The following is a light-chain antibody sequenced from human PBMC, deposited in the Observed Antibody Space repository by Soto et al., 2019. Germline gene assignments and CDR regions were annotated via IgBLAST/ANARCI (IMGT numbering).Light chain of an antibody. CDR3: QQYGDWPPDT. CDR1: QSISSW. V-gene: IGKV1-5*01. J-gene: IGKJ2*01. Sequence: DIQMTQSPSTLSASVGDRVTITCRASQSISSWLAWYQQKPGKAPKLLIYDASSLESGVPSRFSGSGSGTEFTLTISSLQPDDFAVYYCQQYGDWPPDTFGQGTKVEI. CDR2: DAS.